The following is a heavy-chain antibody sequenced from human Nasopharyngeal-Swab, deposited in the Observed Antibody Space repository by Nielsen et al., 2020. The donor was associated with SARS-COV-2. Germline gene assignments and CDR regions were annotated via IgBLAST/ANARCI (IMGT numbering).Heavy chain of an antibody. CDR2: ISHNSGT. J-gene: IGHJ5*02. CDR1: GVSITSQY. Sequence: LETLSLTCTVSGVSITSQYWSWIRQPPGKGLEWIGYISHNSGTSYNPSLKSRVTMFMDTSKNQFSLRLTSVTAADTAVYYCAKEGATGWFDPCGQGTLVTVSS. V-gene: IGHV4-59*11. CDR3: AKEGATGWFDP.